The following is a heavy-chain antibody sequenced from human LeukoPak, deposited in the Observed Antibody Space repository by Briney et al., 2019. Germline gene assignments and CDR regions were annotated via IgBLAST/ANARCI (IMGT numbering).Heavy chain of an antibody. V-gene: IGHV4-39*07. J-gene: IGHJ5*02. D-gene: IGHD2-15*01. CDR2: IYYSGST. Sequence: SETLSLTCTVSGGSISSSSYYWGWIRQPPGKGLEWIGSIYYSGSTYYNPSLKSRVTISVDTSKNQFSLKLSSVTAADTAVYYCARGKVVVAATATAWFDPWGQGTLVTVSS. CDR1: GGSISSSSYY. CDR3: ARGKVVVAATATAWFDP.